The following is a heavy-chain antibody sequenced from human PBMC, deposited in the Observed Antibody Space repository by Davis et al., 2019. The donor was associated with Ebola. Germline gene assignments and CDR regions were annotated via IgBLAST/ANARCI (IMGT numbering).Heavy chain of an antibody. CDR3: ASTGYSSGWYANTLDY. CDR1: GGSISSGDYY. D-gene: IGHD6-19*01. CDR2: IYYSGST. J-gene: IGHJ4*02. V-gene: IGHV4-30-4*01. Sequence: PSETLSLTCTVSGGSISSGDYYWSWIRQPPGKGLEWIGYIYYSGSTYYNPSLKSRVTISVDPSQNQFSLKLSSVTAADTAVYYCASTGYSSGWYANTLDYWGQGTLVTVSS.